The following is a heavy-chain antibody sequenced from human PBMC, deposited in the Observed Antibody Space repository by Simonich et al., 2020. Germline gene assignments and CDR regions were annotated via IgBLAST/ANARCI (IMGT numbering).Heavy chain of an antibody. V-gene: IGHV1-2*06. CDR1: GYTFTGYY. Sequence: QVQLVQSGAEVKKPGASVKVSCKASGYTFTGYYMHWVRQAPGQGLEWKGRHNPNSCGKNYAENFQGRVTMTRDTSISTAYMELSRLRSDDTAVYYCERSHIAAAGTGYFQHWGQGTLVTVSS. J-gene: IGHJ1*01. D-gene: IGHD6-13*01. CDR3: ERSHIAAAGTGYFQH. CDR2: HNPNSCGK.